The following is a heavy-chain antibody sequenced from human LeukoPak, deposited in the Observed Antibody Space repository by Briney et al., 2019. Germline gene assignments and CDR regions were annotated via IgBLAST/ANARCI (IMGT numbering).Heavy chain of an antibody. CDR2: ISAGGGTT. CDR1: GFTFTSYA. D-gene: IGHD1-14*01. J-gene: IGHJ4*02. CDR3: AKDRDGGSTTRPKGFDY. V-gene: IGHV3-23*01. Sequence: PGGSLRLSCAASGFTFTSYAMSWVRQAPGEGLEWVSAISAGGGTTYYLASVKGRLTISRAKSTSTLYLQMNSLRVEDTALYYCAKDRDGGSTTRPKGFDYWGQGTPVTVSS.